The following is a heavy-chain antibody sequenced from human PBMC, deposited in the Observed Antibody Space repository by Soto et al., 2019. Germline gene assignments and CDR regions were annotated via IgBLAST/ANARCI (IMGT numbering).Heavy chain of an antibody. CDR3: AQTLGLAAAGPGRFDL. J-gene: IGHJ2*01. CDR2: IIPLFGRA. D-gene: IGHD6-25*01. V-gene: IGHV1-69*12. CDR1: GGTFSSYA. Sequence: QVQLVQSGAEVKKPGSSVKVSCKASGGTFSSYAISWVRQAPGQGLEGMGGIIPLFGRANYAQKFQGRVTITAAASTSTAYMELSSLRSEDTAVYYCAQTLGLAAAGPGRFDLWGRGTLVTVSS.